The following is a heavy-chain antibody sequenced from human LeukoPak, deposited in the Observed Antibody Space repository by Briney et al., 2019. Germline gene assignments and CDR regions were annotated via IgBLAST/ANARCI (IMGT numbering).Heavy chain of an antibody. V-gene: IGHV3-23*01. D-gene: IGHD2-21*01. CDR3: AWIASSVITNNYFYMAV. CDR2: ISGSDGST. J-gene: IGHJ6*03. CDR1: GFTFSSYA. Sequence: GGSLRLSCAASGFTFSSYAMSWVRQAPGKGLEWVSAISGSDGSTYYADSVKGRFTISRDNSKNTLYLQMNSLKTEDTGVYYCAWIASSVITNNYFYMAVWGKGTTVTVSS.